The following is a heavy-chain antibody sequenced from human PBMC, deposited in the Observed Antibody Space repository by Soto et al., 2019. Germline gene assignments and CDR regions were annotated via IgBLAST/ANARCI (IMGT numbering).Heavy chain of an antibody. Sequence: SETLSLTCTVSGGSISSSSYYWGWIRQPPGKGLEWIGSIYYSGSTYYNPSLKSRVTISVDTSKNQFSLKLSSVTAADTAVYYCPRRGLDGLDPHHPYFDYWGQGTLVTVSS. CDR1: GGSISSSSYY. D-gene: IGHD3-9*01. J-gene: IGHJ4*02. CDR3: PRRGLDGLDPHHPYFDY. CDR2: IYYSGST. V-gene: IGHV4-39*01.